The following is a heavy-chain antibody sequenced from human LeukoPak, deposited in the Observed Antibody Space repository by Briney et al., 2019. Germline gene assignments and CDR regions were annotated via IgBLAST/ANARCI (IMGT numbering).Heavy chain of an antibody. Sequence: SETLSLTCTVSGGSISSSSYYWGWIRQPPGKGLEWIGSIYYSGSTYYNPSLKSRVTISVDTSKNQFSLKLSSVTAADTAVYYCARHNRGYYDSSGYYVDYWGQGTLVTVSS. CDR1: GGSISSSSYY. CDR3: ARHNRGYYDSSGYYVDY. D-gene: IGHD3-22*01. J-gene: IGHJ4*02. CDR2: IYYSGST. V-gene: IGHV4-39*01.